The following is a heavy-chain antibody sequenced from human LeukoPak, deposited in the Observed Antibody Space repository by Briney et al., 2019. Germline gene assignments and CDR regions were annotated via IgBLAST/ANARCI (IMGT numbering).Heavy chain of an antibody. CDR1: GGSFSGFY. J-gene: IGHJ6*02. V-gene: IGHV4-34*01. Sequence: SETLSLTCAVYGGSFSGFYWSWIRQPPGKGLEWIGEINHSGSTNYNPSLKSRATMSIDTSKNQFSLKLSSVTAADTAVYYCARASVDDYSNSYYYYYYGMGVWGQGTTVTVSS. CDR2: INHSGST. D-gene: IGHD4-11*01. CDR3: ARASVDDYSNSYYYYYYGMGV.